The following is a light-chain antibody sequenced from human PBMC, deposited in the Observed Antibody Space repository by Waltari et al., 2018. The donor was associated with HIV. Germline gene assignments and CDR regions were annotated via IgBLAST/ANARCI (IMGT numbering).Light chain of an antibody. V-gene: IGLV3-19*01. CDR3: NSRDRAGHHVV. CDR2: PIH. Sequence: SELTQDPAVSVALGQTVSITCQGDSLRTYYASWYLQKPGQAPVIVISPIHNRPSGIPDRFSGSSSGNTASLTITGAQAEDECDYYCNSRDRAGHHVVFDGGTKLTVL. CDR1: SLRTYY. J-gene: IGLJ3*02.